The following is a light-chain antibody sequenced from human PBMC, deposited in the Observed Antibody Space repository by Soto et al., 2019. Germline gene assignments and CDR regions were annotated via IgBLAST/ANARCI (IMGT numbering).Light chain of an antibody. CDR3: QPANSFPLT. V-gene: IGKV1-12*01. J-gene: IGKJ4*01. Sequence: DIQMTQTPSSVSASVGDRVTITCRARQGISSWLAWYQKKPGTAPKLLIYAASTLQSGVPSRFSGSGSGTDFTLTISSLQPEDFATYYCQPANSFPLTFGGGTKVEIK. CDR1: QGISSW. CDR2: AAS.